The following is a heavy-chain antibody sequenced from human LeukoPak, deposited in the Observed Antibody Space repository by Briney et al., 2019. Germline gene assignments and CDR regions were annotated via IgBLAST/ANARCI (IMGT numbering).Heavy chain of an antibody. J-gene: IGHJ4*02. V-gene: IGHV4-59*01. CDR1: GGSISSYY. CDR2: IYYIGST. Sequence: PSETLSLTCTVSGGSISSYYWSWIRQPPGKGLEWIGYIYYIGSTNYNPSLKSRVTISVDTSKNQFSLKLSSVTAADTAVYYCARVYGSGSYLYFDYWGQGTLVTVSS. CDR3: ARVYGSGSYLYFDY. D-gene: IGHD3-10*01.